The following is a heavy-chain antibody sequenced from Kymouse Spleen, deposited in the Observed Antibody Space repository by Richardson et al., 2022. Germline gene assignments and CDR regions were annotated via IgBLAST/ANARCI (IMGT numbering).Heavy chain of an antibody. CDR3: AREGYSYGYYYYYGMDV. Sequence: QVQLQQWGAGLLKPSETLSLTCAVYGGSFSGYYWSWIRQPPGKGLEWIGEINHSGSTNYNPSLKSRVTISVDTSKNQFSLKLSSVTAADTAVYYCAREGYSYGYYYYYGMDVWGQGTTVTVSS. V-gene: IGHV4-34*01. CDR2: INHSGST. D-gene: IGHD5-18,IGHD5-18*01. J-gene: IGHJ6*02. CDR1: GGSFSGYY.